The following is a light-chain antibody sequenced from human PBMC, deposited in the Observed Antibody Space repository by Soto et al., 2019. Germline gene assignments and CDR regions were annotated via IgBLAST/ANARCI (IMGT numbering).Light chain of an antibody. CDR2: SDN. Sequence: QPVLTQPYSASGTPGQRVTISCSGSSSNIGSHTLNWYQQLPGSAPSLLIYSDNQRPSGVPDRFSGSTSGTSASLAISGLQCEDEAEYYCAAWDDTLNAAVFGGGTKLTVL. J-gene: IGLJ2*01. CDR3: AAWDDTLNAAV. CDR1: SSNIGSHT. V-gene: IGLV1-44*01.